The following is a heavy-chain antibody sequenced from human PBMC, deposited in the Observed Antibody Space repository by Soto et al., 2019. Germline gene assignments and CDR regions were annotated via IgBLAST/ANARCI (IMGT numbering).Heavy chain of an antibody. CDR3: ARETLRDAIDI. V-gene: IGHV3-48*03. Sequence: PGGSLRLSCVASGFYFRSYEMNWVRQAPGKGLEWVSNIRANDESIYYADSVKGRVSASRDNAKNSLFLEMNSLRVDDTAVYYCARETLRDAIDIWGQGTMVTVSS. CDR1: GFYFRSYE. J-gene: IGHJ3*02. CDR2: IRANDESI.